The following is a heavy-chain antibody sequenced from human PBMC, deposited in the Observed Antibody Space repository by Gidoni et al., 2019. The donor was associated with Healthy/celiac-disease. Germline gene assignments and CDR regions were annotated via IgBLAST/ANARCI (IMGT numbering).Heavy chain of an antibody. Sequence: EVQLVESGGGLVQPGGSLGLSWAASGFTFSSYWLIWVRQAPGKGLEWVANIRQDGSEKYYVDSGKGRFTISRDNAKNSLYLQMNSLRAEDTAVDYCARDLGFAASLGFDYWGQGTLVTVSS. V-gene: IGHV3-7*01. CDR1: GFTFSSYW. CDR3: ARDLGFAASLGFDY. D-gene: IGHD3-16*01. J-gene: IGHJ4*02. CDR2: IRQDGSEK.